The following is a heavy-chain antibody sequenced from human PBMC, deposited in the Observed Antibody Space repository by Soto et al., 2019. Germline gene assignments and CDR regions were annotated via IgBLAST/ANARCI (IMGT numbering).Heavy chain of an antibody. V-gene: IGHV4-30-4*01. D-gene: IGHD3-22*01. J-gene: IGHJ4*02. CDR1: GGSISMGDYY. Sequence: QVQLQESGPGLVKPSQTLSLTCTVSGGSISMGDYYWSWIRQPPGKALEWIGYIYYSGGTYGNPSLQSRVTISVDTSTNQFSLKLSSVTAADTAVYYCARSLVVITTAFDYWGQGTLVTVSS. CDR3: ARSLVVITTAFDY. CDR2: IYYSGGT.